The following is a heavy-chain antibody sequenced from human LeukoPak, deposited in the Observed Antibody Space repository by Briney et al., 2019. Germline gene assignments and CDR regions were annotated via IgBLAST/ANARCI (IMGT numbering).Heavy chain of an antibody. D-gene: IGHD1-26*01. Sequence: GGSLRLSCAASGFTFSSYAMHWVRQAPGKGLEWVAVISYDGSNKYYADSVKGRFTISRDNSKNTLYLQMNGLRAEDTAVYYCARVGIVGAPSGRRHYFDYWGQGTLVTVSS. CDR1: GFTFSSYA. V-gene: IGHV3-30*04. CDR2: ISYDGSNK. CDR3: ARVGIVGAPSGRRHYFDY. J-gene: IGHJ4*02.